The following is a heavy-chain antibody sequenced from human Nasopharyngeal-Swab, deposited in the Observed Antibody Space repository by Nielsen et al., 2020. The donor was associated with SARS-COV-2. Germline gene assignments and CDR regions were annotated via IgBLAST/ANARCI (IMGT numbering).Heavy chain of an antibody. J-gene: IGHJ4*02. CDR3: ATDRHGFIRGGFDY. Sequence: SVKVSCKASGFTFTSSAVQWVRQARGQRLEWIGWIVVGSGNTNYAQKFQERVTITRDMSTSTAYMELSSLRSEDTAVYYCATDRHGFIRGGFDYWGQGTLVTVSS. D-gene: IGHD3-10*01. CDR1: GFTFTSSA. V-gene: IGHV1-58*01. CDR2: IVVGSGNT.